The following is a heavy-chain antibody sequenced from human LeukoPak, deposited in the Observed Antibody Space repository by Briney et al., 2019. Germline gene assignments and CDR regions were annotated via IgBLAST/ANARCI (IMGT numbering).Heavy chain of an antibody. CDR3: AKDPTMRVVVIPDY. D-gene: IGHD3-22*01. Sequence: GGSLSLSCAASRFTLSRYAMSWVRQAPGKGLEWVSAISGSGSSTYYADSVKGRFTISRDNSKNTLYLKMNSLRAEDTAVYYCAKDPTMRVVVIPDYWGQGTLVTVSS. CDR2: ISGSGSST. CDR1: RFTLSRYA. J-gene: IGHJ4*02. V-gene: IGHV3-23*01.